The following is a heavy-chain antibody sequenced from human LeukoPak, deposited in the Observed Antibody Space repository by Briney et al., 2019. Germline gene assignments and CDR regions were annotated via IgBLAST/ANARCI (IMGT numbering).Heavy chain of an antibody. CDR2: ISSSGSTI. CDR3: AELGITMIGGV. Sequence: GGSLRLSCAASGFTFSSYEMNWVRQAPGKGLEWVSYISSSGSTIYYADSAKGRFTISRDSAKNSLYLQMNSLRAEDTAVYYCAELGITMIGGVWGKGTTVTISS. CDR1: GFTFSSYE. J-gene: IGHJ6*04. V-gene: IGHV3-48*03. D-gene: IGHD3-10*02.